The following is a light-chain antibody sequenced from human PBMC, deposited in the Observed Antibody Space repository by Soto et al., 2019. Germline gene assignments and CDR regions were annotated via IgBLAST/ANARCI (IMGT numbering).Light chain of an antibody. CDR3: QQYGSSSFT. CDR2: GVS. Sequence: EIVLTQSPGTLSLSPGERATLPCRASQSVSSSYLAWYQQKPGQAPRLLIYGVSSRATGIPDRFSGSGSGTDFTLTISRLEPEDFAVYYCQQYGSSSFTFGPGTKVDIK. J-gene: IGKJ3*01. V-gene: IGKV3-20*01. CDR1: QSVSSSY.